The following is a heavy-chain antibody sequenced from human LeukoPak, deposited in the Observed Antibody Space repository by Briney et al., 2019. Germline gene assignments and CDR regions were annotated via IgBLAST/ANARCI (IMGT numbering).Heavy chain of an antibody. D-gene: IGHD3-10*01. V-gene: IGHV3-23*01. CDR3: AKDSYGSGSNYFDY. J-gene: IGHJ4*02. CDR2: ISGSGGST. CDR1: GFTFSGYA. Sequence: PGGSLRLSCAASGFTFSGYAMSWVRQAPGRGLEWFSGISGSGGSTDHADSVKGRFTISRDNSKNTLYLQMNSLRAEDTAVYYCAKDSYGSGSNYFDYWGQGTLVTVSS.